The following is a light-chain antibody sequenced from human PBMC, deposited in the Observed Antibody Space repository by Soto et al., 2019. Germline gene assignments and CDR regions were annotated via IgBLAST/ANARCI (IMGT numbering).Light chain of an antibody. V-gene: IGKV2-30*02. CDR3: MQGTYAPKT. J-gene: IGKJ1*01. Sequence: EVVMTQSPLSLPVTLGQPASISCRSSQSLVHSNGNTFLTWFQQRPGQSPRRLIYKVSIRDSGVSDRFSGSGSGTDFTLKISRVEAEDVGVYYCMQGTYAPKTFGQGTMVEL. CDR1: QSLVHSNGNTF. CDR2: KVS.